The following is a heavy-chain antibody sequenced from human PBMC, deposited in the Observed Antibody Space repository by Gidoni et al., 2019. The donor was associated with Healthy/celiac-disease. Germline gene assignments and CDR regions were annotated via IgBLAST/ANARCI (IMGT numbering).Heavy chain of an antibody. D-gene: IGHD3-10*01. CDR1: GYSISSGYY. CDR2: IYHSGST. Sequence: QVQLQESGPGLVKPSETLSLTCAVSGYSISSGYYWGWIRQPPGKGLEWIGSIYHSGSTYYNPSLKSRVTISVDTSKNQFSLKLSSVTAADTAVYYCARVLLWFGDSAFYFDYWGQGTLVTVSS. V-gene: IGHV4-38-2*01. J-gene: IGHJ4*02. CDR3: ARVLLWFGDSAFYFDY.